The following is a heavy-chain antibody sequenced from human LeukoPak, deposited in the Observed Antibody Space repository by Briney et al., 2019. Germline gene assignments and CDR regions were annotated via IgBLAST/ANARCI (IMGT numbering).Heavy chain of an antibody. Sequence: ASVKVSCKASGYTFTSYYMHWVRQAPGQGLEWMGIINPSGGSTSYAQKFQGRVTMTRDMSTSTVYMELGSLRSEDTAVYYCGLSGYDSDYPDYWGQGTLVTVSS. CDR3: GLSGYDSDYPDY. D-gene: IGHD5-12*01. CDR2: INPSGGST. V-gene: IGHV1-46*01. J-gene: IGHJ4*02. CDR1: GYTFTSYY.